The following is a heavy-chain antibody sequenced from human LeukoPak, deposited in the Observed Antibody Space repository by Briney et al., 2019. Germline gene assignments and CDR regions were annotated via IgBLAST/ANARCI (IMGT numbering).Heavy chain of an antibody. D-gene: IGHD3-10*01. CDR2: ISYDGSNK. CDR3: ARGDYYGSGSYYNDLPIDY. Sequence: GGSLRLSCAASGFTFSSYAMSWVRQAPGKGLEWVAVISYDGSNKYYADSVKGRFTISRDNSKNTLYLQTNSLRAEDTAMYYCARGDYYGSGSYYNDLPIDYWGQGTLVTVSS. J-gene: IGHJ4*02. V-gene: IGHV3-30-3*01. CDR1: GFTFSSYA.